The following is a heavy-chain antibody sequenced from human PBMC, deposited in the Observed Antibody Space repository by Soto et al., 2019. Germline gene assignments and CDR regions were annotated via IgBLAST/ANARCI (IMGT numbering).Heavy chain of an antibody. D-gene: IGHD1-26*01. V-gene: IGHV3-23*01. CDR3: AKDRGYDSGTYVI. Sequence: GSLRLSCAASGFTFGTYAMSWVRQAPGKGLEWVSAISGSGGSPYYADSVKGRFTISRDNSKNTVYLQMNSLRAEDTAVYYCAKDRGYDSGTYVIWGQGTLVTVSS. J-gene: IGHJ4*02. CDR1: GFTFGTYA. CDR2: ISGSGGSP.